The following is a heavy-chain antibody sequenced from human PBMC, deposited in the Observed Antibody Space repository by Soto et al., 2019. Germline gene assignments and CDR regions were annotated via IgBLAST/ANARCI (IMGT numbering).Heavy chain of an antibody. CDR2: LVVGTGNT. V-gene: IGHV1-58*01. CDR3: ATGAYCSGGSCSDYCYYYYGMDL. CDR1: GFTFRSSA. Sequence: QMQLVQSGPEVKKPGTSVKVSCKTSGFTFRSSAVQWVRQARGQRLEWIGWLVVGTGNTNYAQKFQQRVTISSDRSTNTVSMELSSLTSEDTAVYYCATGAYCSGGSCSDYCYYYYGMDLWGQGTTVTVSS. J-gene: IGHJ6*02. D-gene: IGHD2-15*01.